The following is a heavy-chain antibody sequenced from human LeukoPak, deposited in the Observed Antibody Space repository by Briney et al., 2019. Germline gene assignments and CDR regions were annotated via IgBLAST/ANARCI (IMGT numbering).Heavy chain of an antibody. CDR1: GFTFSYSA. V-gene: IGHV3-73*01. CDR2: IRSKPNNYAT. J-gene: IGHJ5*02. D-gene: IGHD4-17*01. CDR3: TILYGDTALNWFDP. Sequence: GGSLRLSCAASGFTFSYSALLWVRQASGKGLEWVGRIRSKPNNYATAYAPSVKGRFTISRDDSKNTAYLQMNSLKTEDTALYYCTILYGDTALNWFDPWGPGTLVIVSS.